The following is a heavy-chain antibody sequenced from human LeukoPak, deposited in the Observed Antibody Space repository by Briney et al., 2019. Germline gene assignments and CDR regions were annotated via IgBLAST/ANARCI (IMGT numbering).Heavy chain of an antibody. V-gene: IGHV3-74*01. D-gene: IGHD2-21*02. CDR2: INGDGSST. J-gene: IGHJ4*02. CDR1: GFTFRNYW. Sequence: GGSLRLSCAASGFTFRNYWMDWVRQGPGEGLGWVSRINGDGSSTFYADSVKGRFTVSRDNAKNTVYLQMNSLRAEDTAVYYCARRCLVGYDCYHLDHWGQGTLVIVSS. CDR3: ARRCLVGYDCYHLDH.